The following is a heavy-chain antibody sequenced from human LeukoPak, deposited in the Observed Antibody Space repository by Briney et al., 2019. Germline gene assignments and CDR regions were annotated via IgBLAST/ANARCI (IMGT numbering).Heavy chain of an antibody. CDR2: ISSSSSYI. J-gene: IGHJ4*02. CDR1: GLTFSSYS. V-gene: IGHV3-21*01. Sequence: GGSLRLSCAASGLTFSSYSMNWVRQAPGKGLEWVSSISSSSSYIYYADSVKGRFTISRDNAKNSLYLQMNSLRAEDTAVYYCARAQGSGTYYPFDYWGQGTLVTVSS. D-gene: IGHD3-10*01. CDR3: ARAQGSGTYYPFDY.